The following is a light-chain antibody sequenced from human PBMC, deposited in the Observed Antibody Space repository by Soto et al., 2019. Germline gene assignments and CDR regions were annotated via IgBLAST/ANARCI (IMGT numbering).Light chain of an antibody. CDR1: QSVSSS. V-gene: IGKV1-5*03. CDR2: KAS. J-gene: IGKJ2*01. CDR3: YQYYSYSPFT. Sequence: DIQMTQSPSTLSASVGDRASITCRASQSVSSSFAWYQQKPGKAPRLLLYKASSLENGVPSRFSGSGSGTAVTLTISSLRPDDSEAFYCYQYYSYSPFTFGQGTKLEIK.